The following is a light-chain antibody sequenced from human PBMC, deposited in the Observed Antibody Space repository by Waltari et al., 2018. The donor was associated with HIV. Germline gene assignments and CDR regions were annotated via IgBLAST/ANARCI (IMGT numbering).Light chain of an antibody. V-gene: IGLV2-14*03. J-gene: IGLJ1*01. CDR3: SSYTNSSPYV. Sequence: QSALIQPASVSGSPGQSITISCTGTSSDVGDFNSVSWYQQHPGKAPKLMIYDVTKRPSGVSNRFSGSKSGSTASLTISGLQPEDEADYYCSSYTNSSPYVFGTGTKVTVL. CDR2: DVT. CDR1: SSDVGDFNS.